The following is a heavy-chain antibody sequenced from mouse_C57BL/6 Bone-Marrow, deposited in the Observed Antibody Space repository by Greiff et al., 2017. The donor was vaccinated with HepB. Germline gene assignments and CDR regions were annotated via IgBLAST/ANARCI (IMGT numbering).Heavy chain of an antibody. Sequence: EVQLVESGGDLVKPGGSLKLSCAASGFTFSSYGMSWVRQTPDKRLEWVANISSGGSYTYYPDSVKGRFTISRDNAKNTLYLQMSSLKSEDTAMYYCARQTEVVLRSGFDYWGQGTTLTVSS. CDR1: GFTFSSYG. D-gene: IGHD1-1*01. V-gene: IGHV5-6*01. J-gene: IGHJ2*01. CDR3: ARQTEVVLRSGFDY. CDR2: ISSGGSYT.